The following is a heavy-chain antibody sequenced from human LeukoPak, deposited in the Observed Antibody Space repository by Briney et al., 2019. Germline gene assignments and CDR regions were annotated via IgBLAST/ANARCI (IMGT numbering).Heavy chain of an antibody. CDR3: ATYTPTPRRGLDY. D-gene: IGHD3-10*01. V-gene: IGHV3-7*01. Sequence: GGSLRLSCAASGFTFSNYYMAWLPQAPGKGLEWVARIKQDGREGSYVDSAKGSFTISRDAAQNSLYLQMTSLRAEDTAVYYCATYTPTPRRGLDYWGQGTLVTVSS. CDR1: GFTFSNYY. CDR2: IKQDGREG. J-gene: IGHJ4*02.